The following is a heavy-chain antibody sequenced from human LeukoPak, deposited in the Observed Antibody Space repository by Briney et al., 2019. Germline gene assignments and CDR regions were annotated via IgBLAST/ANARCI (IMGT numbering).Heavy chain of an antibody. D-gene: IGHD5-12*01. Sequence: GGSLRLSCAASGFSFSRYYMSWVRQAPGKGLEWVSVLFSGGDTYYADSVKDRFSISRDSSRETLFLQMNSLRADDTAVYYCARQGYDSDFDYWGHGTMVTVSS. CDR2: LFSGGDT. CDR1: GFSFSRYY. CDR3: ARQGYDSDFDY. J-gene: IGHJ4*01. V-gene: IGHV3-66*04.